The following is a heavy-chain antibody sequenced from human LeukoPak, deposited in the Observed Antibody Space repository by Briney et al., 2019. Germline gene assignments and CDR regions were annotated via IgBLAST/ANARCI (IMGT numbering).Heavy chain of an antibody. CDR3: ARAQIGVLLWFGAEYFQH. J-gene: IGHJ1*01. Sequence: GGSLRLSCAASGFTLSDYYMSWIRQAPGKGLEWVSYISSSGSTIYYADSVKGRFTISRDNAKNSLYLQMNSLRAEDTAVYYCARAQIGVLLWFGAEYFQHWGQGTLVTVSS. CDR1: GFTLSDYY. V-gene: IGHV3-11*04. D-gene: IGHD3-10*01. CDR2: ISSSGSTI.